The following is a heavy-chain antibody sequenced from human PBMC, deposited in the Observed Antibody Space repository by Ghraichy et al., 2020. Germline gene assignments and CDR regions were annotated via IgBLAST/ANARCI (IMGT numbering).Heavy chain of an antibody. J-gene: IGHJ4*02. V-gene: IGHV3-74*01. D-gene: IGHD3-10*01. CDR3: ARDRVVQGVIIALDY. Sequence: GGSLRLSCAASGFTFSSYWMHWVRQAPGKGLVWVSRINSDGSSTSYADSVKGRFTISRDNAKNTLYLQMNSLRAEDTAVYYCARDRVVQGVIIALDYWGQGTLVTVSS. CDR2: INSDGSST. CDR1: GFTFSSYW.